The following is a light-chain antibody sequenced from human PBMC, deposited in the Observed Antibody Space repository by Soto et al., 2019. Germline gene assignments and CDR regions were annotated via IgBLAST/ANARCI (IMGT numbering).Light chain of an antibody. CDR3: QQYDSYSWT. Sequence: DVQMTQSPSTLSASVLDRVTITCLASQSISSWLAWYQQKPGKAPKLLIYDASSLESGVPSRFSGSGSGTEFTLTISSLQTDYFASYYCQQYDSYSWTFGQGTKVDI. J-gene: IGKJ1*01. CDR1: QSISSW. V-gene: IGKV1-5*01. CDR2: DAS.